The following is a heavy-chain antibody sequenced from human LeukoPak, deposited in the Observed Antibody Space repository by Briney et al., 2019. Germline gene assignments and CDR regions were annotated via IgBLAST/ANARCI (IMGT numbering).Heavy chain of an antibody. Sequence: SETLSLTCAVYGGSFSGYYWSWIRQPPGKGLEWIGEINHSGSTNYNPSLKSRVTISVDTSKNQFSLKLSSVTAADTAVYYCAGTVVVVAATWFDPWGQGTLVTVSS. CDR3: AGTVVVVAATWFDP. V-gene: IGHV4-34*01. CDR1: GGSFSGYY. D-gene: IGHD2-15*01. CDR2: INHSGST. J-gene: IGHJ5*02.